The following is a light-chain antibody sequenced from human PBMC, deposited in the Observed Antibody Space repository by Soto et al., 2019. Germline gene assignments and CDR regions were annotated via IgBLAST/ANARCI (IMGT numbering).Light chain of an antibody. CDR3: HQYGNSPPT. V-gene: IGKV3-20*01. CDR2: AAS. Sequence: EVVLTRSPDTLSLSPGEGATLSCGASESVRSSFLAWYQQKPGQGPRLLIYAASTRATGIPQRFSGSGSGTDFTLIISRLEPEDSAVYFCHQYGNSPPTFGQGTKLEIK. CDR1: ESVRSSF. J-gene: IGKJ2*01.